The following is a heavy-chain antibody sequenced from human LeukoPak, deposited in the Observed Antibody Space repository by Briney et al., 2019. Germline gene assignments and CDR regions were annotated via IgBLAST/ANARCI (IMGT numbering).Heavy chain of an antibody. Sequence: SSETLSLPCTVSCCSINSGDFYRNLIRPPPGKGLEWVGYLYYSGSTYYNPSLKSRVTISVDTSKNQFSLKLSSVTAADTAVYYCASVTHDSSGYYPIGFDYWGQGTLVTVSS. CDR2: LYYSGST. D-gene: IGHD3-22*01. J-gene: IGHJ4*02. CDR3: ASVTHDSSGYYPIGFDY. V-gene: IGHV4-30-4*08. CDR1: CCSINSGDFY.